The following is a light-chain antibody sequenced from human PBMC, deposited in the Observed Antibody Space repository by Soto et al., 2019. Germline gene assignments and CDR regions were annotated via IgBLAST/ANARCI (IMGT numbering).Light chain of an antibody. CDR1: QGIGIH. CDR3: LRHHICPFT. J-gene: IGKJ3*01. Sequence: DIPMTQSPSSLSASVGDRVTITCRASQGIGIHLGWYQQKPGKAPKRLIYAASSWQSGVPSRFSGSGSGTEFTLTISSLQPEDFATYYCLRHHICPFTFGPGTKVDIK. V-gene: IGKV1-17*01. CDR2: AAS.